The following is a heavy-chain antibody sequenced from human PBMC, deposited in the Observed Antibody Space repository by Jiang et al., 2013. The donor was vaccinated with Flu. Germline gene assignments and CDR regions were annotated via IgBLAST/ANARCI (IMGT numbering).Heavy chain of an antibody. CDR1: GYTFTGYY. Sequence: KVSCKASGYTFTGYYIHWVRQAPGQGLEWMGRINPNSGGTNNAQKFQGRVTMTRDTSVATAYMELSRLRSDDTAVYYCAREGGGMAEIDYWGQGTLVTVSS. V-gene: IGHV1-2*06. CDR2: INPNSGGT. J-gene: IGHJ4*02. D-gene: IGHD6-13*01. CDR3: AREGGGMAEIDY.